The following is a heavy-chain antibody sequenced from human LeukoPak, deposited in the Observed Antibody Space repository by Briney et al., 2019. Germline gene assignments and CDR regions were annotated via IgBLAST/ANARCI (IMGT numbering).Heavy chain of an antibody. Sequence: GASVKVSCKASGYTFTGYYMHWVRQAPGQGLEWMGWINPNSGGTNYAQKFQGRVTMTRDTSISTAYMELSRLRSDDTAVYYCARGPDSSGYHDYYYYYGMDVWGQGTLVTVSS. J-gene: IGHJ6*02. CDR2: INPNSGGT. D-gene: IGHD3-22*01. V-gene: IGHV1-2*02. CDR1: GYTFTGYY. CDR3: ARGPDSSGYHDYYYYYGMDV.